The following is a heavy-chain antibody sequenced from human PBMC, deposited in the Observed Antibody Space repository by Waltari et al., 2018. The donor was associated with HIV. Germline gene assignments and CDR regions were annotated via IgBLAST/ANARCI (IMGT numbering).Heavy chain of an antibody. CDR1: GGSISSGSYY. CDR3: ASPRIAAAGTDAFDI. J-gene: IGHJ3*02. CDR2: IYTSGGT. Sequence: QVQLQESGPGLVKPSQTLSLTCTVSGGSISSGSYYWSWIRQPAGKGLEWIGRIYTSGGTNNNPSLKSRVTISVDTSKNQFSRKLSSVTAADTAVYYCASPRIAAAGTDAFDIWGQGTMVTVSS. V-gene: IGHV4-61*02. D-gene: IGHD6-13*01.